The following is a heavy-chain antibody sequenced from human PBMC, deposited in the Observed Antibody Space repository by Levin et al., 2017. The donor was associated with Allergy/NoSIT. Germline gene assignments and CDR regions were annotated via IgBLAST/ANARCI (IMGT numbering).Heavy chain of an antibody. D-gene: IGHD6-19*01. Sequence: GASVKVSCKASGYTFTSYGISWVRQAPGQGLEWMGWISAYNGNTNYAQKLQGRVTMTTDTSTSTAYMELRSLRSDDTAVYYCARDNIARSSGWWGYWGQGTLVTVSS. CDR1: GYTFTSYG. CDR3: ARDNIARSSGWWGY. V-gene: IGHV1-18*01. CDR2: ISAYNGNT. J-gene: IGHJ4*02.